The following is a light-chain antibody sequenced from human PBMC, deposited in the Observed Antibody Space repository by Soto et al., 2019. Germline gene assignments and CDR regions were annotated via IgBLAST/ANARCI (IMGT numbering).Light chain of an antibody. CDR2: KAS. V-gene: IGKV1-5*03. CDR3: QHYNSFPLT. J-gene: IGKJ4*01. Sequence: DIPMTQSPSTLSASIGDRVTITCRASQSISSFLAWYQQKPGKAPKLLIYKASSLESGVPSRFSGSGSGTDFTLTITSLQPDDFATYFCQHYNSFPLTFGGGTKVEVK. CDR1: QSISSF.